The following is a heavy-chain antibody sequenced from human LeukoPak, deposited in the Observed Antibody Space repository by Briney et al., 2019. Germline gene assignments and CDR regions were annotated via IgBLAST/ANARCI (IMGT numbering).Heavy chain of an antibody. CDR2: IGSSGSTI. V-gene: IGHV3-48*04. CDR1: GFTFSSYS. J-gene: IGHJ4*02. D-gene: IGHD1-26*01. Sequence: GGSLRLSCAASGFTFSSYSMSWIRQAPGKGLEWVSYIGSSGSTIYYADSVKGRFTISRDNAKNSLYLQMNSLRAEDTAVYYCARDYEVRWEPQGDYFDYWGQGTLVTVSS. CDR3: ARDYEVRWEPQGDYFDY.